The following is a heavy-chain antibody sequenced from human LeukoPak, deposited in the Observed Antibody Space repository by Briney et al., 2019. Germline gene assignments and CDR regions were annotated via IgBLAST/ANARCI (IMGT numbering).Heavy chain of an antibody. V-gene: IGHV3-23*01. CDR2: IIGGGGGT. J-gene: IGHJ4*02. CDR3: AKDPIAAAGDFDY. CDR1: GFTFSSYA. D-gene: IGHD6-13*01. Sequence: GGSLRLSCAASGFTFSSYAMSWVRQAPGKGLEWVSAIIGGGGGTYYADSVKGRFTISRDNSKNTLYLQMNSPRAEDTAVNYCAKDPIAAAGDFDYWGQGTLVTVSS.